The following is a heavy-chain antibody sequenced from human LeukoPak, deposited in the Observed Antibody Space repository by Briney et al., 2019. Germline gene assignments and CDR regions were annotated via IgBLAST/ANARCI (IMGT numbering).Heavy chain of an antibody. D-gene: IGHD6-13*01. CDR2: IYYSGST. J-gene: IGHJ3*02. V-gene: IGHV4-59*08. Sequence: SETLSLTCTVSGGSISSYYWSWIRQPPGKGLEWIGYIYYSGSTNYNPSLKSRVTISVDTSKNQFSLKLSSVTAADTAVYYCARRYSSGWYGVGAFDIWGQGTMVTVSS. CDR1: GGSISSYY. CDR3: ARRYSSGWYGVGAFDI.